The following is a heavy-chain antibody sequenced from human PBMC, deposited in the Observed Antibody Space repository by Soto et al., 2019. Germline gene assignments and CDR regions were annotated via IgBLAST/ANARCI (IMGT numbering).Heavy chain of an antibody. Sequence: EVQLLESGGGLVQPGGSLRLSCAASGFTFSSYALTWVRQAPGKGLEWVSTIGGSGDTTYYADSVKGRFTISRDNSKNTVYVQMNSLRVEDSAVYYCAKAPGVTKAFDSWGQGTLVTVSS. V-gene: IGHV3-23*01. CDR2: IGGSGDTT. CDR1: GFTFSSYA. D-gene: IGHD2-21*02. CDR3: AKAPGVTKAFDS. J-gene: IGHJ4*02.